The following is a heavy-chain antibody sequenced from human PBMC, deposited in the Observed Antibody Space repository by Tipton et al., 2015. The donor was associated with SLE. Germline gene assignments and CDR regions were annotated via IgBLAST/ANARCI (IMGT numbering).Heavy chain of an antibody. D-gene: IGHD3-22*01. Sequence: SLRLSCAASGFTFSSYAMSWVRQAPGKGLEWVSAISGSGGSTYYADSVKGRFTISRDNSKNTLYLQMNSLRAEDTAVYYCARTQYYYDSSGYFFDYWGQGTLVTVSS. CDR3: ARTQYYYDSSGYFFDY. CDR2: ISGSGGST. V-gene: IGHV3-23*01. CDR1: GFTFSSYA. J-gene: IGHJ4*02.